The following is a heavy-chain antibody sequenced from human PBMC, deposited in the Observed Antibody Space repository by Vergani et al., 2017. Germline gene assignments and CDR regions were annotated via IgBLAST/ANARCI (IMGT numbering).Heavy chain of an antibody. J-gene: IGHJ4*02. D-gene: IGHD5-18*01. CDR2: ISAYNANT. CDR1: GYTFTKFG. Sequence: QVQLVQSGAEVKKPRASVKVSCKASGYTFTKFGITWVRQAPGQGLQWMGWISAYNANTNFAQKLQGRVFMTTDTSTRTAYMELRSLRSDDTAVYYCARGGGQTALDLWGQGTLVTVSS. CDR3: ARGGGQTALDL. V-gene: IGHV1-18*01.